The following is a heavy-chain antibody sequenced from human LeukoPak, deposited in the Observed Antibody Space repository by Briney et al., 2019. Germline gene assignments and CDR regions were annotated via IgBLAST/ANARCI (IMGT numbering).Heavy chain of an antibody. J-gene: IGHJ4*02. D-gene: IGHD6-19*01. CDR3: AREPGDSSGWSE. V-gene: IGHV3-33*01. CDR2: IWHDGSNE. CDR1: RFTFSSYP. Sequence: GRSLRLSCAASRFTFSSYPMHWVRQAPGKGLEWVAIIWHDGSNEHCADSVKGRFTISRDNSKNTLYLQMNSLRAEDTAVYYCAREPGDSSGWSEWGQGTLVTVSS.